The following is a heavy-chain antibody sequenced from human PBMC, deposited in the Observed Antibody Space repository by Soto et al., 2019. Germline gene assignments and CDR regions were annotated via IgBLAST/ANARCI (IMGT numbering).Heavy chain of an antibody. CDR2: IYYSGST. CDR1: GGSISSSSYY. Sequence: SETLSLTCTVSGGSISSSSYYWGWIRQPPGKGLEWIGSIYYSGSTYYNPSLKSRVTISVDTSKNQFSLKLGSVTAADTAVYYCASPRIGNYYDSSGYYYWGQGTLVTVSS. D-gene: IGHD3-22*01. V-gene: IGHV4-39*01. J-gene: IGHJ4*02. CDR3: ASPRIGNYYDSSGYYY.